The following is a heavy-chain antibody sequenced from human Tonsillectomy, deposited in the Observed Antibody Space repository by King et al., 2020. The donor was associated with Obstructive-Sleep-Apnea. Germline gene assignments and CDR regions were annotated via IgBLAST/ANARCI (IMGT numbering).Heavy chain of an antibody. CDR1: GFTFSSYG. CDR2: ISYDGSNK. CDR3: AKEVGKGDGYDTQVDY. Sequence: VQLVESGGGVVKPGRSLRLSCAASGFTFSSYGMHWVRQAPGKGLEWVAVISYDGSNKYYADSVKGRFTISRDNSKNTLYLQMNSLRAEDTAVYYCAKEVGKGDGYDTQVDYWGQGTLVTVSS. D-gene: IGHD5-12*01. V-gene: IGHV3-30*18. J-gene: IGHJ4*02.